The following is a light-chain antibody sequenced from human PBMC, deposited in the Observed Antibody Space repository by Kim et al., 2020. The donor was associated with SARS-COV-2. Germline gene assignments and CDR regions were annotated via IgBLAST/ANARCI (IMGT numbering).Light chain of an antibody. CDR1: QTILYSSDNKNY. Sequence: DIVMTQSPDSLAVSRGERATINRKSSQTILYSSDNKNYLAWYQQKSGQPPKLLVSWASTRESGVPDRFSGSGSGTDFTLTISSLQAEDVAVYYCQQYYTSRYSFGQGTKLEI. J-gene: IGKJ2*03. CDR2: WAS. CDR3: QQYYTSRYS. V-gene: IGKV4-1*01.